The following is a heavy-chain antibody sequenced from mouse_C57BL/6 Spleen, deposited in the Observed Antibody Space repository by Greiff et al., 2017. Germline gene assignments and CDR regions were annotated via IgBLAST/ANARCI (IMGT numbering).Heavy chain of an antibody. D-gene: IGHD1-1*01. J-gene: IGHJ3*01. CDR2: ISSGGDYI. Sequence: EVKVEESGEGLVKPGGSLKLSCAASGFTFSSYAMSWVRQTPEKRLEWVAYISSGGDYIYYADTVKGRFTISRDNARNTLYLQMSSLKSEDTAMYYCTRDGDYYGTPFAYWGQGTLVTVSA. CDR3: TRDGDYYGTPFAY. CDR1: GFTFSSYA. V-gene: IGHV5-9-1*02.